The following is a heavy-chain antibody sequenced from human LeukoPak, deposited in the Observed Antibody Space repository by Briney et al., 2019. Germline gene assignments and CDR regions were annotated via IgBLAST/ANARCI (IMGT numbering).Heavy chain of an antibody. CDR3: ARGRFGDYCLDV. J-gene: IGHJ6*03. CDR1: GGSFGNYY. D-gene: IGHD3-10*01. V-gene: IGHV4-4*07. Sequence: KASETLSLTCTVSGGSFGNYYWSWIRQPAGKGLEWIGHIYTSGSTGYNPSLKSRATMSVDTSKKQFSLYLSSVTAADTAVYYCARGRFGDYCLDVWGKGTTVTVSS. CDR2: IYTSGST.